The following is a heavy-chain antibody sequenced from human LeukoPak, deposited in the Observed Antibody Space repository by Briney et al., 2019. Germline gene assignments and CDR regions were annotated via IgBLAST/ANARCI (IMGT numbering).Heavy chain of an antibody. J-gene: IGHJ4*02. CDR2: IYSGGST. D-gene: IGHD3-22*01. Sequence: PGGSLRLSCAASGFTVSSNYMSWVRQAPGKGLEWVSAIYSGGSTYYADSVKGRFTISRHNSKNTLYLQMNSLRAEDTAVYYCARVIFRDYDSSGYRTNYFDYWGQGTLVTVSS. CDR1: GFTVSSNY. V-gene: IGHV3-53*04. CDR3: ARVIFRDYDSSGYRTNYFDY.